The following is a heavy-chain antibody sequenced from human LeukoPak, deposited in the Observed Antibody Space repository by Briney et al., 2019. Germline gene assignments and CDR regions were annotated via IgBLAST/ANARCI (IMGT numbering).Heavy chain of an antibody. CDR1: GYSFTSYW. J-gene: IGHJ4*02. V-gene: IGHV5-51*01. Sequence: GDSLKISCKGSGYSFTSYWIGWVRQMPGKGLEWMGIIYPGDSDTRYSPSFQGQVTISADKSISTAYLQWSSPKASDTAMYYCARTYYYDSSGPYYFDYWGQGTLVTVSS. CDR2: IYPGDSDT. D-gene: IGHD3-22*01. CDR3: ARTYYYDSSGPYYFDY.